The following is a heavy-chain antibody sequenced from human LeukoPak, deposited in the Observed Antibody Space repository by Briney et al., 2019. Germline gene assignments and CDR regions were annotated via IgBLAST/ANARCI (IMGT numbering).Heavy chain of an antibody. CDR2: ISSSGSTI. CDR1: VFTFSSCE. Sequence: PGGSLRLSCAASVFTFSSCEMKWVRQAPGKGQEWVSYISSSGSTIYYADSVKGRFTISRDNAKNSLYLQMNSLRAEDTAVYYCARVVRDYYDPWGQGTLVTVSS. D-gene: IGHD3-10*01. CDR3: ARVVRDYYDP. J-gene: IGHJ5*02. V-gene: IGHV3-48*03.